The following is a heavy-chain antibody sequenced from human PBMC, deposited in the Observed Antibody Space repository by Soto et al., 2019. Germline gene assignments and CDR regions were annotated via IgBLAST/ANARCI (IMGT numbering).Heavy chain of an antibody. CDR1: GGTFSSYS. CDR3: ARDGGRHSGGIDY. J-gene: IGHJ4*02. Sequence: QVQLVQSGAEVKKPGSSVKVSCKASGGTFSSYSINWVRQAPGQGLEWMGEIIPIFGTANYAQKFQGRVTITADESTSTAYRELSSLRSEDTAFYYCARDGGRHSGGIDYWGQGTLVNVSS. D-gene: IGHD1-26*01. CDR2: IIPIFGTA. V-gene: IGHV1-69*01.